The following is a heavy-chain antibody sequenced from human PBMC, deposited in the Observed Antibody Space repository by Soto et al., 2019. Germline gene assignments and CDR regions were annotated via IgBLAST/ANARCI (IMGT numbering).Heavy chain of an antibody. J-gene: IGHJ2*01. CDR1: GFTFSSYS. CDR3: ARETYCSGRSCYFILWYFDL. CDR2: ISSSSSYI. Sequence: EVQLVESGGGLVKPGGSLRLSCAASGFTFSSYSMNWVRQAPGKGLEWVSSISSSSSYIYYADSVKGRFTIPRDNAKNSLYLQMNSLRAEDTAVYYCARETYCSGRSCYFILWYFDLWGRGTLVTVSS. D-gene: IGHD2-15*01. V-gene: IGHV3-21*01.